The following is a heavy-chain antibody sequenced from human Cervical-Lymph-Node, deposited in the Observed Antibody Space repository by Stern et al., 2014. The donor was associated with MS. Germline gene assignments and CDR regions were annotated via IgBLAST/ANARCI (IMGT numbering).Heavy chain of an antibody. J-gene: IGHJ4*02. CDR2: IKSKTDGETT. CDR1: GFTFTNAW. D-gene: IGHD5-24*01. Sequence: VQLEESGGGLVKPGGSLRLSCGASGFTFTNAWLTWVRQAPGKGLEWVGRIKSKTDGETTDYAAPVKGRFTISRDDSKNTLYVQMNSLKTEDTAVYYCTIRDGYNSYWGQGTLVTVSS. CDR3: TIRDGYNSY. V-gene: IGHV3-15*01.